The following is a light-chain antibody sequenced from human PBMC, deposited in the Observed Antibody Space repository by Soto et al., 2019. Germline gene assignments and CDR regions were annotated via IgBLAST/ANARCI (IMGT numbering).Light chain of an antibody. CDR2: DVS. Sequence: QSALTRPASVSGSPGQSITISCTGTSSAVGGYDSVSWYQQHPGKAPKLMIYDVSNRPSGVSNRFSGSKSGNTASLTISGLQAEDEADYYCSSYTTTSTLFGGGTKLTVL. CDR1: SSAVGGYDS. CDR3: SSYTTTSTL. V-gene: IGLV2-14*01. J-gene: IGLJ2*01.